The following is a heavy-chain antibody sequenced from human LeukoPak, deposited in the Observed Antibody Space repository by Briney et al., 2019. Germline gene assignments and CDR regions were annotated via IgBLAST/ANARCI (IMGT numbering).Heavy chain of an antibody. CDR3: ARVKHSSSSGGSRYFDY. CDR2: IYSGGST. V-gene: IGHV3-66*01. CDR1: GFTVSSNY. J-gene: IGHJ4*02. Sequence: GSLRLSCAASGFTVSSNYMSWVRQAPGKGLEWVSVIYSGGSTYYADSVKGRFTISRDNSKNTLYLQMNSLRAEDTAVYYCARVKHSSSSGGSRYFDYWGQGTLVTVSS. D-gene: IGHD6-6*01.